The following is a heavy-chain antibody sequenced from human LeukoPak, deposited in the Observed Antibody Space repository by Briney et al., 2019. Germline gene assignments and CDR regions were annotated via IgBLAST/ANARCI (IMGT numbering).Heavy chain of an antibody. V-gene: IGHV3-23*01. D-gene: IGHD6-19*01. CDR1: GFTFGSYA. CDR3: AKAKVPSSGWAPFDY. Sequence: GGSLRLSCAASGFTFGSYALGWVRQAPGRGLEWVSVISGSGGNTYYADSVKGRFTISRDNSQSTLSLQMNSLRAEDTAVYYCAKAKVPSSGWAPFDYWGQGTLATVSS. J-gene: IGHJ4*02. CDR2: ISGSGGNT.